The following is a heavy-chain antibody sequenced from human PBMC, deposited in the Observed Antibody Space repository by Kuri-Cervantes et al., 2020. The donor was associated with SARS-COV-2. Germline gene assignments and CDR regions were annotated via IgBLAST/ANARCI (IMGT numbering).Heavy chain of an antibody. V-gene: IGHV1-2*02. J-gene: IGHJ2*01. D-gene: IGHD3-3*01. CDR3: ARVRITIFGVVTPNYWYFDL. Sequence: ASVKVSCKASGYTFTGYYMHWVRQAPGQGLEWMGWINPNSGGTNYAQKFQGRVTMTRDTSISTAYMELSRLRSDDTAVYYCARVRITIFGVVTPNYWYFDLWGRDTLVTVSS. CDR1: GYTFTGYY. CDR2: INPNSGGT.